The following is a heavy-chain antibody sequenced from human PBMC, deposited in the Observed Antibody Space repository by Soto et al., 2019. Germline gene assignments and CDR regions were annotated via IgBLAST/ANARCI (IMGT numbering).Heavy chain of an antibody. Sequence: PGGSMRLSCVVSGITLNRFWMTWVRQAPGKGLEWVANINQDGTEKDYVDSVKGRFTISRDNAKNSLYLQMNSLRAEDTAVYSCATSLGTAIDIWGQGTMVTVSS. V-gene: IGHV3-7*01. CDR3: ATSLGTAIDI. CDR2: INQDGTEK. CDR1: GITLNRFW. D-gene: IGHD3-10*01. J-gene: IGHJ3*02.